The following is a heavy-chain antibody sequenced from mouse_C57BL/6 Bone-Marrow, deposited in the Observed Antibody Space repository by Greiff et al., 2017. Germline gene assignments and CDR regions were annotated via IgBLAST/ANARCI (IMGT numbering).Heavy chain of an antibody. CDR2: IRNKANNHAT. Sequence: EVNLVESGGGLVQPGGSMKLSCAASGFTFSDAWMDWVRQSPEKGLEWVAEIRNKANNHATYYAESVKGRFTISRDDSKSSVYLQMNSLRAEDTGIYYCTKITTVPFFDYWGQGTTLTVSS. CDR3: TKITTVPFFDY. J-gene: IGHJ2*01. V-gene: IGHV6-6*01. D-gene: IGHD1-1*01. CDR1: GFTFSDAW.